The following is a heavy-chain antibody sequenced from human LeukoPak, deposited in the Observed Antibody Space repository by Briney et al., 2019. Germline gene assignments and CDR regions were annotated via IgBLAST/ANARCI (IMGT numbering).Heavy chain of an antibody. CDR2: IKSKSAGGTK. J-gene: IGHJ4*02. V-gene: IGHV3-15*01. CDR1: GFTFSSYX. CDR3: TTEYYGDYHY. D-gene: IGHD4-17*01. Sequence: PGGSLRLSCAASGFTFSSYXXSWVRQAXXXXXXXVGRIKSKSAGGTKDYAASVKGRFTISREDSKNTVYLQMNSLITEDTAVYYCTTEYYGDYHYWGQGTLVTVSS.